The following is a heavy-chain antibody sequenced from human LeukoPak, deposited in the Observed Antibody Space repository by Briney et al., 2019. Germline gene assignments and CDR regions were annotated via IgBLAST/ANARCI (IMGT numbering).Heavy chain of an antibody. CDR1: GFTFSSYA. D-gene: IGHD6-25*01. Sequence: GGSLRLSCAASGFTFSSYAMSSVRDAPGEGLEWVSAISGSGGSTYYADSAKGRFTISRDNSKTTLYLQMNSLRAEDTAVYYCAKEGGAAAPGYGMDVWGKGTTVTVSS. CDR2: ISGSGGST. CDR3: AKEGGAAAPGYGMDV. V-gene: IGHV3-23*01. J-gene: IGHJ6*04.